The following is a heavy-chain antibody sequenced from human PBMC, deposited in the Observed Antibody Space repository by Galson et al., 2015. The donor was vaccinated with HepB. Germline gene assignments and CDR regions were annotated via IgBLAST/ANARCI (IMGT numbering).Heavy chain of an antibody. Sequence: TLSLTCTVSGGSISSGSYYWSWIRQPAGKGLEWIGRIYTSGSTNYNPSLKSRVTMSVDTSKNQFSLKLSSVTAADTAVYYCAREPAHLDVWGKGTTVTVSS. CDR2: IYTSGST. CDR3: AREPAHLDV. J-gene: IGHJ6*04. V-gene: IGHV4-61*02. CDR1: GGSISSGSYY.